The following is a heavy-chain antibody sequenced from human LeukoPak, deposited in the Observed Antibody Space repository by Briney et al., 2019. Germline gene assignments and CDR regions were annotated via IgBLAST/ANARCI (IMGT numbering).Heavy chain of an antibody. D-gene: IGHD5-18*01. J-gene: IGHJ4*02. V-gene: IGHV1-18*01. CDR2: ISAYNGNT. CDR1: GGTFSSYA. Sequence: ASVKVSCKASGGTFSSYAISWVRQAPGQGLEWMGWISAYNGNTNYAQKLQGRVTITTDTSTSTAYMELRSLRSDDTAVYYCARDRGTAMVKQYFDYWGQGTLVTVSS. CDR3: ARDRGTAMVKQYFDY.